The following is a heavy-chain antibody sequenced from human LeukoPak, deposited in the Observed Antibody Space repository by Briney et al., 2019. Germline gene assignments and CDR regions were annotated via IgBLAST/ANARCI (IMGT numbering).Heavy chain of an antibody. D-gene: IGHD3-22*01. CDR2: INHSGST. J-gene: IGHJ6*02. Sequence: LRLSCAASGFTFSSYGMHWVRQPPGKGLEWIGEINHSGSTNYNPSLKSRVTISVDTSKNQFSLKLSSVTAADTAVYYCARRYDYRFYYYYGMDVWGQGTTVTVSS. V-gene: IGHV4-34*01. CDR1: GFTFSSYG. CDR3: ARRYDYRFYYYYGMDV.